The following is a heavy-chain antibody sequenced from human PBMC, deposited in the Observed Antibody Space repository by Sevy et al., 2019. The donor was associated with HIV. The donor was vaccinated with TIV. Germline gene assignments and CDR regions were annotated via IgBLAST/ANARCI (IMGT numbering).Heavy chain of an antibody. D-gene: IGHD3-10*01. CDR3: AKDRGAGVEGEEYYLDN. V-gene: IGHV3-23*01. J-gene: IGHJ4*02. Sequence: GGSLRLSCAGSGYTFSGYAMSWVRQAPGKGLEWVSAISASGISTYYAGAVKGWVTICRDNSKNTLYLAMDSLRDDDTALYYCAKDRGAGVEGEEYYLDNWGRGTLVTVSS. CDR1: GYTFSGYA. CDR2: ISASGIST.